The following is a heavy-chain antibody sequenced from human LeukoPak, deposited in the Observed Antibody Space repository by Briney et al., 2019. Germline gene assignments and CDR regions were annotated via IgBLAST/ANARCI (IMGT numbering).Heavy chain of an antibody. J-gene: IGHJ5*02. CDR1: GGTFSSYA. V-gene: IGHV1-69*13. CDR3: ARSSFSPRGIAAAMDWFDP. D-gene: IGHD6-13*01. CDR2: IIPILGTA. Sequence: ASVKVSCKASGGTFSSYAISWVRQAPGQGLEWMGGIIPILGTANYAQKFQGRVTITADESTSTAYMELSSLRSEDTAVYYCARSSFSPRGIAAAMDWFDPWGQGTLVTVSS.